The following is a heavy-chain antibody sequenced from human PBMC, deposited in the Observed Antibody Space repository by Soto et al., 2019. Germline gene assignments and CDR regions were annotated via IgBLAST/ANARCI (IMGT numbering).Heavy chain of an antibody. J-gene: IGHJ6*03. Sequence: GSLRLSCAASGFTFSNYAMSWVRQAPGKGLEWVSAISGSGGSTYFADSVRGRFTISRDNSKNTLYLRMNSLRAEDSAVYYCVKGSSSDLYYYYYMDVWGKGTTVTVSS. CDR3: VKGSSSDLYYYYYMDV. V-gene: IGHV3-23*01. D-gene: IGHD6-13*01. CDR1: GFTFSNYA. CDR2: ISGSGGST.